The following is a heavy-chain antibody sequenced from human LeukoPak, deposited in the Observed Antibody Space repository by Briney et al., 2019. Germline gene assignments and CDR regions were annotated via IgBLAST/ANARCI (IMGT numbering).Heavy chain of an antibody. V-gene: IGHV3-48*04. CDR2: ISTSGNTI. Sequence: GGSLRLSCAASGFTFSSYSMNWVRQAPGKGLEWVSYISTSGNTITYADSVKGRFTISRDNAKNSLYLQMNSLRAEDTAVYYCAHLPSSGTGIVDYWGQGTLVTVSS. CDR1: GFTFSSYS. CDR3: AHLPSSGTGIVDY. J-gene: IGHJ4*02. D-gene: IGHD3-10*01.